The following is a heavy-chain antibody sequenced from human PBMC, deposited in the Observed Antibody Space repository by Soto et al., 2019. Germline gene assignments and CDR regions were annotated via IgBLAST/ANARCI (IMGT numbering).Heavy chain of an antibody. CDR2: ISSSSSTI. Sequence: GGSLRLSCAASGFTFSSYSMNWVRQAPGKGLEWVSYISSSSSTIYYADSVKGRFTISRDNAKNSLYLQMNSLRDEDTAVYYCARGGRDFWSGYYPLRKGWFDPWGQGTLVTVSS. J-gene: IGHJ5*02. CDR3: ARGGRDFWSGYYPLRKGWFDP. V-gene: IGHV3-48*02. CDR1: GFTFSSYS. D-gene: IGHD3-3*01.